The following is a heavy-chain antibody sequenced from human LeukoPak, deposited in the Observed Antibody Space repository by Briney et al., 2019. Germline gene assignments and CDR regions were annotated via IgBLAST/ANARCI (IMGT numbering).Heavy chain of an antibody. CDR1: GYTFTSYY. J-gene: IGHJ4*02. CDR2: INPSGGST. Sequence: ASVKVSCKASGYTFTSYYMHWVRQAPGQGLEWMGIINPSGGSTSYAQKFQGRVTMTRDMSTSTVYMELSSLRSEDTAVYYCAREYNTVTSFDYWGQGTRVTVSS. D-gene: IGHD4-17*01. V-gene: IGHV1-46*01. CDR3: AREYNTVTSFDY.